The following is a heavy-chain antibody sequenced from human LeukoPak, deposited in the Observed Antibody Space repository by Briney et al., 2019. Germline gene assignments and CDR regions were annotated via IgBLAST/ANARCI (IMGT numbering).Heavy chain of an antibody. Sequence: SETLSLTCTVSGGSVSSGSYYWSWIRQPPGKGLEWIGYIYYSGSTNYNPSLKSRVTISVDTSKNQFSLKLSSVTAADTAVYYCAGGRIAVAGTPYYYYGMDVWGQGTTVTVSS. CDR2: IYYSGST. D-gene: IGHD6-19*01. J-gene: IGHJ6*02. CDR1: GGSVSSGSYY. CDR3: AGGRIAVAGTPYYYYGMDV. V-gene: IGHV4-61*01.